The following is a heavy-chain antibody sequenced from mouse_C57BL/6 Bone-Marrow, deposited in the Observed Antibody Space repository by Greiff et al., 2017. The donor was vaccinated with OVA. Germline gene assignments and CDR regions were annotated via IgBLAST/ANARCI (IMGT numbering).Heavy chain of an antibody. J-gene: IGHJ2*01. CDR3: ARDPGGQYYFDD. CDR2: ISDGGSYT. CDR1: GFTFSSYA. Sequence: EVQVVESGGGLVKPGGSLKLSCAASGFTFSSYAMSWVRQTPDKRLEWVATISDGGSYTYYPDNVKGRFTISRDNAKNNLYLQMSHLKSEDTAMYYCARDPGGQYYFDDWGKGTTLTVSS. V-gene: IGHV5-4*01.